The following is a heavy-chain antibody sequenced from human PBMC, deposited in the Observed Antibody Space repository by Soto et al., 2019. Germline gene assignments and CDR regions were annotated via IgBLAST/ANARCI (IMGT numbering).Heavy chain of an antibody. CDR1: GFTFSSYA. CDR2: ISYDGSNK. Sequence: QVQLVESGGGVVQPGRSLRLSCAASGFTFSSYAMHWVRQAPGKGLEWVAVISYDGSNKYYADSVKGRFTISRDNSKNTLYLQMNSLRAEDTAVYYCARRSGYCSSTSCYTWGSFDYCGQGTLVTVSS. D-gene: IGHD2-2*02. CDR3: ARRSGYCSSTSCYTWGSFDY. V-gene: IGHV3-30-3*01. J-gene: IGHJ4*02.